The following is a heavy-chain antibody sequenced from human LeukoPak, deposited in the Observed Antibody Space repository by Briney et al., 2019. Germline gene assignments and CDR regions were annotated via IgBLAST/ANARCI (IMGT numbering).Heavy chain of an antibody. CDR2: IRYDGSIK. V-gene: IGHV3-30*02. D-gene: IGHD3-9*01. Sequence: GGSLRLSCAASGFIFSNYGMHWVRQAPGKGLEWVSFIRYDGSIKHYADSVKGRFTIPRDNSKDALYLQMNSLRTEDTAVYYCANGPHYNILTGYYKVRSHLDYWGQGTLVTVSS. CDR3: ANGPHYNILTGYYKVRSHLDY. CDR1: GFIFSNYG. J-gene: IGHJ4*02.